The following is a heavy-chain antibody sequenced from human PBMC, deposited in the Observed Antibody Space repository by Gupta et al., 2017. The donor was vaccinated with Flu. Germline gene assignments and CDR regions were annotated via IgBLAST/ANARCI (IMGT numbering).Heavy chain of an antibody. V-gene: IGHV3-33*01. J-gene: IGHJ3*02. D-gene: IGHD2-21*02. CDR2: IWYDGSHQ. CDR3: GRDPGGDSGVFDI. Sequence: ASGFSFSNYGMHWVRQAPGKGLEWVSIIWYDGSHQYYADSVRGRFTISRDNSKETLYLEMHSLRAEDTAVYYGGRDPGGDSGVFDIRVQGTVFIVSS. CDR1: GFSFSNYG.